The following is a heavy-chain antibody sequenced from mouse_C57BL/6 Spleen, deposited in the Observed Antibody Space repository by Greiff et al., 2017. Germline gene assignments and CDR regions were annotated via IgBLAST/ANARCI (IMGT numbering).Heavy chain of an antibody. CDR2: ISYDGSN. Sequence: EVKLQESGPGLVKPSQSLSLTCSVTGYSITSGYYWNWIRQFPGNKLEWMGYISYDGSNNYNPSLKNRISITRDTSKNQFFLKLNSVTTEDTATXYCARDKGYGNPYFDYWGQGTTLTVSS. V-gene: IGHV3-6*01. D-gene: IGHD2-10*02. CDR3: ARDKGYGNPYFDY. CDR1: GYSITSGYY. J-gene: IGHJ2*01.